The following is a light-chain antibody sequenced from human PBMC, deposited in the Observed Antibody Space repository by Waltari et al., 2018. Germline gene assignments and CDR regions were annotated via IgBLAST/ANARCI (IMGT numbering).Light chain of an antibody. CDR3: QHYLRLPAT. J-gene: IGKJ1*01. Sequence: EIVLTQSPGTLSLSPGERATLSCRASQSVTRTLAWYQQKPGQAPRLLIYGGSNRATGIPDRCSGSGSGTDFSLTISRLEPEDFAVYYCQHYLRLPATFGQGTKVEIK. V-gene: IGKV3-20*01. CDR2: GGS. CDR1: QSVTRT.